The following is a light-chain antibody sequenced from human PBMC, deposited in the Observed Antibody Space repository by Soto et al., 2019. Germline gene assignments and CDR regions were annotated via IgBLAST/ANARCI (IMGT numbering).Light chain of an antibody. J-gene: IGLJ1*01. Sequence: QSVLTQPPSASGSPGQSVTISCTGTSSDVGAYNYVSWYQQHPGRAPKLMIYEVTIRPSGISNRFSGSKSGNTASLTISGLQAEDEADYFCTSFTSTSSLYVFGTGTKVTVL. CDR1: SSDVGAYNY. CDR2: EVT. CDR3: TSFTSTSSLYV. V-gene: IGLV2-14*01.